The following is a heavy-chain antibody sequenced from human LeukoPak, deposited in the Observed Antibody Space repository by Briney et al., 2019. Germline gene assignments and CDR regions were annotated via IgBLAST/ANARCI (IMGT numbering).Heavy chain of an antibody. D-gene: IGHD4-17*01. CDR2: TLYDGSMQ. J-gene: IGHJ4*02. Sequence: GGSLRLSCVTSGFTFSDYSIHWVRQAPGRGLEWVAATLYDGSMQYYADSVKGRFTISRHNAKRSLYLQMNSLRAEDTAVYYCARDLGGYGDYGTNFDYWGQGTLVTVSS. V-gene: IGHV3-30*12. CDR3: ARDLGGYGDYGTNFDY. CDR1: GFTFSDYS.